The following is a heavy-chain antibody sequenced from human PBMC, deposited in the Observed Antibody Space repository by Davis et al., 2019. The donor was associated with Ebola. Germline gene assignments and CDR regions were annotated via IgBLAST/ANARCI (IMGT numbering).Heavy chain of an antibody. J-gene: IGHJ4*02. D-gene: IGHD2-15*01. CDR2: SSASEGHT. V-gene: IGHV3-23*01. Sequence: PGGSLRLSCAASGFIFSNFDMSWVRHVPGKGLEWVSTSSASEGHTHYSDSVRGRFTISRDNSKDTLFLQMNSLRAEGTATYYCARYCHYRDCSYFDSWGQGTRVAVSS. CDR1: GFIFSNFD. CDR3: ARYCHYRDCSYFDS.